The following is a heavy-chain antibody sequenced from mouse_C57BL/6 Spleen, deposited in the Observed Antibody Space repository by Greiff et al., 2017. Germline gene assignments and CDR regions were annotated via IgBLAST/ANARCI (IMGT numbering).Heavy chain of an antibody. D-gene: IGHD1-1*01. V-gene: IGHV1-59*01. CDR1: GYTFTSYW. Sequence: QVQLQQPGAELVRPGTSVKLSCKASGYTFTSYWMHWVKQRPGQGLEWIGVIDPSDSYTNYNQKFKGKATLTVDTSSSTAYMQLSSLTSEDSAVYYCARAYYGSSPGYWGQGTTLTVSS. CDR3: ARAYYGSSPGY. CDR2: IDPSDSYT. J-gene: IGHJ2*01.